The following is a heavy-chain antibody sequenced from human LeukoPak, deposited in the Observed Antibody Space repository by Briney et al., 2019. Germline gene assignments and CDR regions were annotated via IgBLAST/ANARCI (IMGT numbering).Heavy chain of an antibody. D-gene: IGHD3-10*01. CDR1: GFAFSRYS. Sequence: PGGSLRLSCAASGFAFSRYSMNWVRQAPGKGLEWVSSISSSSSYIYYADSVKGRFTISRDNAKNSLHLQMNSLRAEDTAVYYCARDRDQYGSSDDAFDIWGQGTMVTVSS. V-gene: IGHV3-21*01. J-gene: IGHJ3*02. CDR3: ARDRDQYGSSDDAFDI. CDR2: ISSSSSYI.